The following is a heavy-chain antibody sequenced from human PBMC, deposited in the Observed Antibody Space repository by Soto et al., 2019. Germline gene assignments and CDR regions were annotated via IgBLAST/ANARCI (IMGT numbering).Heavy chain of an antibody. CDR1: GFSLSTYW. Sequence: EVQLVESGGGLVQSGGSLRLSCAASGFSLSTYWMSWVRQAPGKGLEWVAAIKQDGSDKYYVDSVKGRFTISRDNAKYSVNLQMNSLRDEDTAVYYCARPLGWRDAFDIRGQGTMVTVSS. D-gene: IGHD6-19*01. CDR3: ARPLGWRDAFDI. J-gene: IGHJ3*02. V-gene: IGHV3-7*01. CDR2: IKQDGSDK.